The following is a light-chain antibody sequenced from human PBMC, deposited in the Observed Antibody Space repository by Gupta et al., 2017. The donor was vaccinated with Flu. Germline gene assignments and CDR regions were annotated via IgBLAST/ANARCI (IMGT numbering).Light chain of an antibody. CDR1: QSLLHRNGYNY. CDR3: MQAIETPRT. V-gene: IGKV2-28*01. Sequence: DIVLTQSPLSLPVTLGEPASISCRSSQSLLHRNGYNYLDWYLQKPGQSPRLLIYLGSNRASGVPDRFSGSGSGTDFTLKISRLEAEDVGVYYCMQAIETPRTFGQGTKVEIK. CDR2: LGS. J-gene: IGKJ1*01.